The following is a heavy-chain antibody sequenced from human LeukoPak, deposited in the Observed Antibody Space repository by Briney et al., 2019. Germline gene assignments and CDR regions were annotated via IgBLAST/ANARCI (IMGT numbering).Heavy chain of an antibody. D-gene: IGHD6-19*01. CDR1: GGSVSSDSYY. Sequence: TSETLSLTCTVSGGSVSSDSYYWSWIRQPPGKGLEWIGYIYYSGSTNYNPSLKSRVTISVDTSKNQFSLKLSSVTAADTAVYYCARVTGSSGWYYFDYWGQGTLVTVSS. CDR3: ARVTGSSGWYYFDY. J-gene: IGHJ4*02. CDR2: IYYSGST. V-gene: IGHV4-61*01.